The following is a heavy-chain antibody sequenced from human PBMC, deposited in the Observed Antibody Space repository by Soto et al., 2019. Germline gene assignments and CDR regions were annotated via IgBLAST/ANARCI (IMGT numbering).Heavy chain of an antibody. J-gene: IGHJ6*03. V-gene: IGHV5-51*03. CDR1: GYSFTSYW. CDR3: ATQGITGTTTYYYYYMDV. D-gene: IGHD1-7*01. CDR2: IYPGDSDT. Sequence: EVQLVQSGAEVKKPGESLKISCKGSGYSFTSYWIGWVRQMPGQGLEWMGIIYPGDSDTRYSPSFQGQVTISADKSISTAYLQWSSLKASDTAMYYCATQGITGTTTYYYYYMDVWGKGTTVTVSS.